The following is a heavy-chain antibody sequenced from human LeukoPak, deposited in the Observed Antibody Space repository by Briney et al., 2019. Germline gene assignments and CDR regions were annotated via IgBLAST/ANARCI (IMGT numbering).Heavy chain of an antibody. V-gene: IGHV3-9*01. CDR1: GFTFDDYA. J-gene: IGHJ4*02. Sequence: GGSLRLSCAGSGFTFDDYAMHWVRQAPGKGLEWLSIISYNGGFIDYADSVRARFTISRDNAKNSLYLQLDSLRAEDTAIYYCAKVRGKYSSHFFFDYWGQGTLVTVSS. CDR2: ISYNGGFI. D-gene: IGHD6-19*01. CDR3: AKVRGKYSSHFFFDY.